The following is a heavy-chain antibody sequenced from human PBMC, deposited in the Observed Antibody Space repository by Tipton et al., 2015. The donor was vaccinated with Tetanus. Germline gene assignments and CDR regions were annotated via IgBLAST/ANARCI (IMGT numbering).Heavy chain of an antibody. Sequence: TLSLTCTVSGGSISSYYWSWIRQPPGKGPEWIGQIHSSGSTKYIPSLKSRVTISLDTSKNQFSLRLTSVTAADTAVYYCAKDHGYCSSTSCGDRTYFYSGMDVWGQGTTVPVSS. CDR2: IHSSGST. CDR3: AKDHGYCSSTSCGDRTYFYSGMDV. J-gene: IGHJ6*02. CDR1: GGSISSYY. V-gene: IGHV4-59*01. D-gene: IGHD2-2*01.